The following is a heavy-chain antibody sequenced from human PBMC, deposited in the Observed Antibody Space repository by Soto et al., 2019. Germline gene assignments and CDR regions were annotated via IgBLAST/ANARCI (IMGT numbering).Heavy chain of an antibody. CDR1: GYTFTSYA. CDR2: INAGNGNT. V-gene: IGHV1-3*01. Sequence: ASVKVSCKASGYTFTSYAMHWVRQAPGQRLEWMGWINAGNGNTKYTQKFQGRVTITRDTSASTAYMELSSLRSEDTAVYYCARTKVTTFFSNWGQGNLVAMSS. D-gene: IGHD4-17*01. CDR3: ARTKVTTFFSN. J-gene: IGHJ4*02.